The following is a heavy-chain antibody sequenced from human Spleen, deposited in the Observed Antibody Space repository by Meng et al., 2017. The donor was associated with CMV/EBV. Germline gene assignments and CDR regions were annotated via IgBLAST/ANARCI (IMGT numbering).Heavy chain of an antibody. CDR2: INHSGST. J-gene: IGHJ4*02. Sequence: QVQLQQWGARLLKPSETMSLTCAVYGGSFSGYYWSWIRQPPGKGLEWIGEINHSGSTNYNPSLKSRVTISVDTSKNQFSLKLSSVTAADTAVYYCASHIAAAGTGYWGQGTLVTVSS. D-gene: IGHD6-13*01. CDR1: GGSFSGYY. V-gene: IGHV4-34*01. CDR3: ASHIAAAGTGY.